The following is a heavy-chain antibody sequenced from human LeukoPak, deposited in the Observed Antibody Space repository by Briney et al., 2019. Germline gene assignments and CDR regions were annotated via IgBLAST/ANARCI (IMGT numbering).Heavy chain of an antibody. CDR1: GSIFSNYA. CDR2: ISGSGGNT. CDR3: VKRIQSALAAGY. V-gene: IGHV3-23*01. Sequence: GGSLRLSCAASGSIFSNYALSWVRQAPGKGLEWVSDISGSGGNTYYAKSVRGRFTISRDNSKNTLYLQMNSLRAGDTAIYYCVKRIQSALAAGYWGQGALVTVSS. J-gene: IGHJ4*02. D-gene: IGHD5-18*01.